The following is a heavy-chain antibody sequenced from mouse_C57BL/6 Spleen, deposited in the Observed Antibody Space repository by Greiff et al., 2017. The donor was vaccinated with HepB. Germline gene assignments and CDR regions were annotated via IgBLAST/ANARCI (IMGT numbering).Heavy chain of an antibody. CDR1: GFNIKDYY. CDR3: AITTVGGYYAMDY. CDR2: IDPEDGET. D-gene: IGHD1-1*01. J-gene: IGHJ4*01. V-gene: IGHV14-2*01. Sequence: EVQLVESGAELVKPGASVKLSCTASGFNIKDYYMHWVKQRTEQGLEWIGRIDPEDGETKYAPKFQGKATITADTSSNTAYLQLSSLTSEDTAVYYCAITTVGGYYAMDYWGQGTSVTVSS.